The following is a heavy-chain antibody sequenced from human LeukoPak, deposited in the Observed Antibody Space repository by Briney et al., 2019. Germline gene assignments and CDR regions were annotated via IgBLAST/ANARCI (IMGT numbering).Heavy chain of an antibody. CDR1: GGSISSSNW. J-gene: IGHJ6*04. V-gene: IGHV4-4*02. Sequence: SETLSLTCAVSGGSISSSNWWSWVRQPPGKGLGWIGEIYHSGSTNYNPSLKSRVTISVDKSKNQFSLKLSSVTAADTAVYYCARDRAYSSSWPYYYYGMDVRGKGTTVTVSS. CDR2: IYHSGST. D-gene: IGHD6-13*01. CDR3: ARDRAYSSSWPYYYYGMDV.